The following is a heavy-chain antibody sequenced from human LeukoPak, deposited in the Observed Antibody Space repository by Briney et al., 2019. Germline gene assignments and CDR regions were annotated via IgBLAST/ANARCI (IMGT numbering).Heavy chain of an antibody. V-gene: IGHV4-4*02. D-gene: IGHD3-10*01. CDR3: ARRSYYGSGRADAFDI. Sequence: SETLSPTCAVSGGSISSSNWWSWVRQPPGKGLEWIGEIYHSGSTNYNPTLKSRVTISVDKSKNQFSLKLSSVTAADTAVYYCARRSYYGSGRADAFDIWGQGTMVTVSS. CDR1: GGSISSSNW. J-gene: IGHJ3*02. CDR2: IYHSGST.